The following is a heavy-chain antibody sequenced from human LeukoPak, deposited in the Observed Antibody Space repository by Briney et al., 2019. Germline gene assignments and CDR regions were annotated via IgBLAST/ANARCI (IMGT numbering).Heavy chain of an antibody. CDR2: IFSGGST. CDR3: ARDLKTSGWYGDFDY. D-gene: IGHD6-19*01. CDR1: GGSISSGPYY. V-gene: IGHV3-53*01. J-gene: IGHJ4*02. Sequence: ETLSLTCIVSGGSISSGPYYWGWIRQPPGKGLEWVSAIFSGGSTFYADSVTGRFTISRDNSKNTVYLEMNSLRAEDTAVYYCARDLKTSGWYGDFDYWGQGTLVTVSS.